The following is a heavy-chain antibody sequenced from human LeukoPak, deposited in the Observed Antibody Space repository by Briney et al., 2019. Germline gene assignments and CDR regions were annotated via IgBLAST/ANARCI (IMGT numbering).Heavy chain of an antibody. V-gene: IGHV4-59*01. CDR1: SGSISSYY. J-gene: IGHJ3*02. CDR2: IYYSGYT. Sequence: SETLSLTCTVSSGSISSYYWSWIRQPPGKGLEWIGYIYYSGYTNYNPSLKSRVTISVDTSKNQFSLKLSSVTAADTAVYYCARGLGRLGAFDIWGQGTMVTVSS. D-gene: IGHD6-19*01. CDR3: ARGLGRLGAFDI.